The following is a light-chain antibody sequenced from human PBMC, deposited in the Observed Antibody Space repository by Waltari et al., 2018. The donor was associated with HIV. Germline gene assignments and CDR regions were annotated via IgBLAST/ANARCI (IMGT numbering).Light chain of an antibody. CDR3: QSYDTSLSGSGVV. CDR1: RSNIGAGFD. Sequence: QFVLTQPPSVSGAPGQRVTLSCTGTRSNIGAGFDVHWYQQLPGTAPKLLVYGNNNRPSGVPDRFSGSKSGTSASLAITGLQPEDEADYYCQSYDTSLSGSGVVFGGGTKLTVL. V-gene: IGLV1-40*01. CDR2: GNN. J-gene: IGLJ2*01.